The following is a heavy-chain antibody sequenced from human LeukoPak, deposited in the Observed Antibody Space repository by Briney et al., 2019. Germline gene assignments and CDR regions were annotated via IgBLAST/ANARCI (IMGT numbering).Heavy chain of an antibody. CDR3: ARDTTVTMDAEYFQH. CDR2: IYYSGST. CDR1: GGSISSYY. Sequence: SETLSLTCTVSGGSISSYYWSWIRQPPGKGLEWIGYIYYSGSTNYNPSLKSRVTISVDTSKSVDTSKNQFSLKLSSVTAADTAVYYCARDTTVTMDAEYFQHWGQGTLVTVSS. J-gene: IGHJ1*01. D-gene: IGHD4-17*01. V-gene: IGHV4-59*12.